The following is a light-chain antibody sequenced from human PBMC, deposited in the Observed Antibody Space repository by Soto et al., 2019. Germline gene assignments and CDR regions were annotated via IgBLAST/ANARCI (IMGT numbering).Light chain of an antibody. V-gene: IGKV3-15*01. J-gene: IGKJ5*01. CDR2: GAS. CDR3: QQRSNWPIT. Sequence: EIVMTQSPATLSVSPGERATLSCRASQSVSSNLAWYQQKPGQAPRLLIYGASTRATDVPARFSGSGSGTEFTLTISSLQSEDFAVYYCQQRSNWPITFGQGTRLEIK. CDR1: QSVSSN.